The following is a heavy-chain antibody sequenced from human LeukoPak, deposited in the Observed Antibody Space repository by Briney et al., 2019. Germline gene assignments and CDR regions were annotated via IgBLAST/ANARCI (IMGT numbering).Heavy chain of an antibody. Sequence: ASVKVSCKASGYTFTGYYMHWVRQAPGQRLEWMGRINPNSGGTNYARKFQGRVTMTRDTSISTAYMELSRLRSDDTAVYYCARDMSPXXSQIDYWGXGXLXXVS. CDR2: INPNSGGT. CDR1: GYTFTGYY. D-gene: IGHD3-10*02. J-gene: IGHJ4*01. CDR3: ARDMSPXXSQIDY. V-gene: IGHV1-2*06.